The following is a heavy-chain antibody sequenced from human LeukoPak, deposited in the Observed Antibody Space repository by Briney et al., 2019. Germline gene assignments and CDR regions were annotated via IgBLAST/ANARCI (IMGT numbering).Heavy chain of an antibody. CDR1: GFTFSDYY. V-gene: IGHV3-23*01. D-gene: IGHD3-10*01. CDR3: AKVGGITMVRGVILRSPPYYFDY. CDR2: ISGSGGST. Sequence: PGGSLRLSCAASGFTFSDYYMSWIRQAPGKGLEWVSAISGSGGSTYYADSVKGRFTISRDNSKNTLYLQMNSLRAEDTAVYYCAKVGGITMVRGVILRSPPYYFDYWGQGTLVTVSS. J-gene: IGHJ4*02.